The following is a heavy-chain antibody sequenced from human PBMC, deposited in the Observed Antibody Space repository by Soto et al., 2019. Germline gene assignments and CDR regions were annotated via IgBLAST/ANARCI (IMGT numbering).Heavy chain of an antibody. CDR1: GGTFSSYA. J-gene: IGHJ6*02. CDR2: IIPIFVTA. V-gene: IGHV1-69*01. CDR3: ARSYIRPSPSLDYYYGMDV. D-gene: IGHD2-2*02. Sequence: QVQLVQSGAEVKKPGSSVKVSCKASGGTFSSYAISWVRQAPGQGLDWMGGIIPIFVTANYAQKFQGRGTITADDTTRPACLGLSSPRSEATAVSSCARSYIRPSPSLDYYYGMDVWGHATTVTVSS.